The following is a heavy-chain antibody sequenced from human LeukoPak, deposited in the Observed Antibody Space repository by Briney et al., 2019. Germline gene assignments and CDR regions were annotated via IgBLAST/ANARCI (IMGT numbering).Heavy chain of an antibody. Sequence: GGSLRLSCAASGFTFSSYSMNWVRQAPGKGLEWVSAISGSGGSTYYADSVKGRFTISRDNSKNTLYLQMNSLRAEDTAVYYCAKCILTGYYKGYMDVWGKGTTVTISS. V-gene: IGHV3-23*01. CDR2: ISGSGGST. D-gene: IGHD3-9*01. CDR1: GFTFSSYS. J-gene: IGHJ6*03. CDR3: AKCILTGYYKGYMDV.